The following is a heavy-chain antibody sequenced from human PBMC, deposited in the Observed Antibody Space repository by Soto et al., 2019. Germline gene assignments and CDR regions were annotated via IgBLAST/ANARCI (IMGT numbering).Heavy chain of an antibody. J-gene: IGHJ4*02. CDR3: ARGGYSYATFDY. D-gene: IGHD5-18*01. Sequence: GGSLRLSCAASGFTFSSYAMDWVRQAPGKGLEWVAVISYDGSKKYYADSVKGRFTISRDNSKNTLYLQMNSLRGDDAAVYYCARGGYSYATFDYWGQGTLVTVSS. V-gene: IGHV3-30-3*01. CDR2: ISYDGSKK. CDR1: GFTFSSYA.